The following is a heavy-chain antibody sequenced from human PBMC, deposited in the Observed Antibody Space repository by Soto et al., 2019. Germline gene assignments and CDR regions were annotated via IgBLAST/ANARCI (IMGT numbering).Heavy chain of an antibody. V-gene: IGHV3-30*18. CDR1: GFTFSSYG. J-gene: IGHJ4*02. CDR3: AKASGSGWALCPYNFDY. CDR2: ISYDGSNK. Sequence: QVQLVESGGGVVQPGRSLRLSCAASGFTFSSYGMHWVRQAPGKGLEWVAVISYDGSNKYYADSVKGRFTISRDNSKNTLYLQMNSLRAEDTAVYDCAKASGSGWALCPYNFDYWGQGTLVTVSS. D-gene: IGHD3-10*01.